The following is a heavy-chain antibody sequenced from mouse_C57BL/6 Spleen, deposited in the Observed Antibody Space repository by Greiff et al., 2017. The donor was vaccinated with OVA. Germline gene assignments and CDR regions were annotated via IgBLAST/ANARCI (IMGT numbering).Heavy chain of an antibody. CDR1: GYTFTSYW. D-gene: IGHD1-1*01. CDR3: ARMYYGSSHWYFDV. J-gene: IGHJ1*03. Sequence: QVQLQQPGAELVRPGSSVKLSCKASGYTFTSYWMHWVKQRPIQGLEWIGNIDPSDSETHYNQKFKDKATLTVDKSSSPAYMQLSSLTSEDSAVYYGARMYYGSSHWYFDVWGTGTTVTVSS. V-gene: IGHV1-52*01. CDR2: IDPSDSET.